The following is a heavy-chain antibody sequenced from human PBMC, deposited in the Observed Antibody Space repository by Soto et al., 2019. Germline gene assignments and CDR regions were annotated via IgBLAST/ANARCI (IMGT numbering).Heavy chain of an antibody. J-gene: IGHJ6*02. CDR2: IWYDGSNK. Sequence: QVQLVESGGGVVQPGRSLRLSCAASGFTFSSYGMHWVRQAPGKGLEWVAVIWYDGSNKYYADSVKGRFTISRDNSKNTLYLQMNSLRAEDTAVYYCAREERYSGYDIGEPATYYYYYYGMDVWGQGTTVTVSS. CDR1: GFTFSSYG. CDR3: AREERYSGYDIGEPATYYYYYYGMDV. V-gene: IGHV3-33*01. D-gene: IGHD5-12*01.